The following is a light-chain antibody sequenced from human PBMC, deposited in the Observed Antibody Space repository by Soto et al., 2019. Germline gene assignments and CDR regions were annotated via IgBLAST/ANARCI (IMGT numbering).Light chain of an antibody. Sequence: AIQMTQSPSSLSAFVGDRVTITCRASQGIRNDLDWFQQKPGKAPKLLIYAASNLQSGVPARFSGRGSGTDFTLTITSLQPEDFATYYCLQKYFYPFTFGPGTKVVIK. CDR3: LQKYFYPFT. V-gene: IGKV1-6*01. J-gene: IGKJ3*01. CDR1: QGIRND. CDR2: AAS.